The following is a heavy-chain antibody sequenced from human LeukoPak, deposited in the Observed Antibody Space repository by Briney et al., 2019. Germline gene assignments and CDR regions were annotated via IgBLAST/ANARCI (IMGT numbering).Heavy chain of an antibody. J-gene: IGHJ5*02. D-gene: IGHD2-15*01. CDR1: GYSISSGYY. CDR3: ARHLYCSGGSCPRWFDP. Sequence: PSETLSLTCTVSGYSISSGYYWGWIRQPPGKGLEWIGSIYHSGSTYYNPSLKSRVTISVDTSKNQFSLKLSSVTAADTAVYYCARHLYCSGGSCPRWFDPWGQGTLVTVSS. CDR2: IYHSGST. V-gene: IGHV4-38-2*02.